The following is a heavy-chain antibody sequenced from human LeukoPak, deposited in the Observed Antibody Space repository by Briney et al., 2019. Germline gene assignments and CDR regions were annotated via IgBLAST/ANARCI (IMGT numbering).Heavy chain of an antibody. D-gene: IGHD6-13*01. CDR3: TKDFSSSWYSYYFDY. CDR1: GFTFSSYG. CDR2: ISYDGSNK. J-gene: IGHJ4*02. V-gene: IGHV3-30*18. Sequence: GSLRLSCAASGFTFSSYGMHWVRQAPGKGLEWVALISYDGSNKYYADSVKGRFTISRDNSRNTLYLQMNSLRAEDTAVYYCTKDFSSSWYSYYFDYWGQGTLVTVSS.